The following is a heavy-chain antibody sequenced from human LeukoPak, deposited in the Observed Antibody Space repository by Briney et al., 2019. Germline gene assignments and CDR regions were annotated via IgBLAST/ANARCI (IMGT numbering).Heavy chain of an antibody. J-gene: IGHJ4*02. Sequence: GGSLRLSCAASGIPVRSNYMSWVRQAPGKGLEWVSVLYSDGTTYYADSVKGRFTISRDNSGNTLYLQMNSLGDEDTAVYYCARARVPASGRYYFDIWGQGTLVTVSS. CDR3: ARARVPASGRYYFDI. CDR2: LYSDGTT. CDR1: GIPVRSNY. V-gene: IGHV3-66*01. D-gene: IGHD6-13*01.